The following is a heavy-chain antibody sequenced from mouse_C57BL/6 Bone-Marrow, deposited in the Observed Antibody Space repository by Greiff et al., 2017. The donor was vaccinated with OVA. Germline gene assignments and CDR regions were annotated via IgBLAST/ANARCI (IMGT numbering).Heavy chain of an antibody. Sequence: QVQLQQSGAELVRPGTSVKVSCKASGYAFTNYLIEWVKQRPGQGLEWIGVINPGSGGTHYNEKFKGKATLTADKSSSTAYMQLSSLTSEDSAVYFCARGGLLRDYWGQGTTLTVSS. D-gene: IGHD2-3*01. CDR3: ARGGLLRDY. CDR1: GYAFTNYL. CDR2: INPGSGGT. V-gene: IGHV1-54*01. J-gene: IGHJ2*01.